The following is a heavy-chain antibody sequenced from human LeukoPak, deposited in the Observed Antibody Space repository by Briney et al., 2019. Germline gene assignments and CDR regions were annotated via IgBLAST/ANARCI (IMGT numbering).Heavy chain of an antibody. CDR3: ARGPSARFIGVANGAFDI. V-gene: IGHV3-30*04. Sequence: PGGSLRLSCAASPFTFSSYAMHCVRQGPGTRLEWVTVISNDGSNKNYADSMKGRFTISRDNSKNTLNLQMNSLRAEDTAVYYCARGPSARFIGVANGAFDIWGQGTMVTVSS. J-gene: IGHJ3*02. CDR2: ISNDGSNK. D-gene: IGHD3-3*01. CDR1: PFTFSSYA.